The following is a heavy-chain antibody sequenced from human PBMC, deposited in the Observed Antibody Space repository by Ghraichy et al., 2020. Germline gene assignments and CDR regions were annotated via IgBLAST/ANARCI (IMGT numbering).Heavy chain of an antibody. CDR3: TTTRYSYGDY. CDR2: IKSKTDGGTT. CDR1: GFTFSNSW. D-gene: IGHD5-18*01. V-gene: IGHV3-15*01. J-gene: IGHJ4*02. Sequence: GGSLRLSCAASGFTFSNSWMSWVRQAPGKGLEWVGRIKSKTDGGTTDYAAPVKGSFTSSKDDSKNTLYLQMNSLKTEDTAVYYCTTTRYSYGDYWGQGTLVTVSS.